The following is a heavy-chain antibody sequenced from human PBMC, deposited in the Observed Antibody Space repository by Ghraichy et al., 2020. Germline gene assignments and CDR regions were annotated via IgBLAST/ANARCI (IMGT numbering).Heavy chain of an antibody. CDR2: INPSGGST. V-gene: IGHV1-46*01. Sequence: ASVKVSCKASGYTFTSYYMHWVRQAPGQGLEWMGIINPSGGSTSYAQKFQGRVTMTRDTSTSTVYMELSSLRSEDTAVYYCARGIMITFGSSATYYGMDVWGQGTTVTVSS. J-gene: IGHJ6*02. D-gene: IGHD3-16*01. CDR3: ARGIMITFGSSATYYGMDV. CDR1: GYTFTSYY.